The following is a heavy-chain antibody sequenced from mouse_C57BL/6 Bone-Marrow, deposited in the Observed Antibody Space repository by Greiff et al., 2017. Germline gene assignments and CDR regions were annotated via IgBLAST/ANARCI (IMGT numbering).Heavy chain of an antibody. Sequence: ESGPGLVKPSQSLSLTCSVTGYSITSGYYWNWIRQFPGNKLEWMGYISYDGSNNYNPSLKNRISITRDTSKNQFFLKLNSVTTEDTATYYCARGFSWGYWGQGTTLTVSS. CDR3: ARGFSWGY. J-gene: IGHJ2*01. V-gene: IGHV3-6*01. D-gene: IGHD2-12*01. CDR2: ISYDGSN. CDR1: GYSITSGYY.